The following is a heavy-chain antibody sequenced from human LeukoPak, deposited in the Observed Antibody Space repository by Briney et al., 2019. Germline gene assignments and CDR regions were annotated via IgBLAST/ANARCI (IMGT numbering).Heavy chain of an antibody. CDR1: GFTFSSYS. CDR3: AKDPNYYDSPKFDY. V-gene: IGHV3-30*02. D-gene: IGHD3-22*01. CDR2: IRYDGSNK. Sequence: PGGSLRLSCAASGFTFSSYSMNWVRQAPGKGLEWVAFIRYDGSNKYYADSVKGRFTISRDNSKNTLYLQMNSLRAEDTAVYYCAKDPNYYDSPKFDYWGQGTLVTVSS. J-gene: IGHJ4*02.